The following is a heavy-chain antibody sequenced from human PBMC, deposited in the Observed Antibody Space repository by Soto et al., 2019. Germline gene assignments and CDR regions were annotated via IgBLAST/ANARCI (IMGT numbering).Heavy chain of an antibody. J-gene: IGHJ4*02. CDR2: ISATGNTF. CDR3: ARYFRGSGRYFFDH. V-gene: IGHV3-11*01. CDR1: GFAFIDYY. D-gene: IGHD6-19*01. Sequence: WGSLRLSYAASGFAFIDYYLTWIRQAPGKGLEWVSYISATGNTFYYADSVKGRLVISRDNAKNSLYLQMNSLRAEDTAVYYCARYFRGSGRYFFDHWGQGTLVTVS.